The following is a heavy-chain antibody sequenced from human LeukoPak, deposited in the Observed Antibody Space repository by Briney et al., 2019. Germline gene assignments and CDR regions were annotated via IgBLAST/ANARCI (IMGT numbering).Heavy chain of an antibody. J-gene: IGHJ5*02. CDR3: ATAAKRFRLTKNNWFDL. D-gene: IGHD3-3*01. CDR1: GGSFSGYY. CDR2: INHSGST. Sequence: SETLSLTCAVYGGSFSGYYWSWIRQPPGKGLEWIGEINHSGSTNYNPSLKSRVTISVDTSKNQFSLKLSSVTAADTAVYYCATAAKRFRLTKNNWFDLWGQGTLVTVSS. V-gene: IGHV4-34*01.